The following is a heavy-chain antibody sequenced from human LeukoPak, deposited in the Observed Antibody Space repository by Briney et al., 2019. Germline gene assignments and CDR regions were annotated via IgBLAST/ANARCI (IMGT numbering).Heavy chain of an antibody. CDR1: GGSISSGGYS. J-gene: IGHJ5*02. Sequence: SQTLSLTCAVSGGSISSGGYSWSWIRQPPGKGLEWIGRIYTSGSTNYNPSLKSRVTISVDTSKNQFSLKLSSVTAADTAVYYCARDNSVEDTAWWFDPWGQGTLVTVSS. CDR2: IYTSGST. CDR3: ARDNSVEDTAWWFDP. D-gene: IGHD4-23*01. V-gene: IGHV4-61*02.